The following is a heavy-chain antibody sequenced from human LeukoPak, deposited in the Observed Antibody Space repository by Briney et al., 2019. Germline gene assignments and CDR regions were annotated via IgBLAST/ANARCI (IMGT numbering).Heavy chain of an antibody. V-gene: IGHV3-23*01. CDR1: GFAFSTSA. D-gene: IGHD1-1*01. Sequence: PGGSLRLSCVASGFAFSTSAMTWVRQAPGKGLEWVSALSESGTSTYYADSVKGRFTISRDNSKNTLYLQMNSLRAEDTAVYYCAKELERVWFDPWGQGTLVTVSS. CDR3: AKELERVWFDP. J-gene: IGHJ5*02. CDR2: LSESGTST.